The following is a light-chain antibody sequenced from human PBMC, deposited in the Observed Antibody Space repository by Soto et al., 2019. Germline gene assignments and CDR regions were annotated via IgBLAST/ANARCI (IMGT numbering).Light chain of an antibody. CDR1: QDIKNY. Sequence: DIQMTHSPSSLCGSLGDRVTISCQASQDIKNYLNWYQQKSGKAPKLLIYDASDLETGVPSRFSGSGSGTDFTFTINSLQPEDIATYYCQQYDNLPLTFGGGTKVDIK. CDR2: DAS. CDR3: QQYDNLPLT. V-gene: IGKV1-33*01. J-gene: IGKJ4*01.